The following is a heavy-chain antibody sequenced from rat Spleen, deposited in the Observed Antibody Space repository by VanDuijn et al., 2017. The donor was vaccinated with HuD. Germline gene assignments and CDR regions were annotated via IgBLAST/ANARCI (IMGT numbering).Heavy chain of an antibody. D-gene: IGHD1-2*01. V-gene: IGHV5S23*01. J-gene: IGHJ4*01. Sequence: EVQLVESGGDLVQPGRSLKLSCAASGISFSNYDMSWVRQAPTMGLDWVATISSSGDRTFYRDSVKGRFTVSRDNAESTLYLQMDSLRSEDTATYYCARPDSSLYVMDAWGQGASVTVSS. CDR3: ARPDSSLYVMDA. CDR1: GISFSNYD. CDR2: ISSSGDRT.